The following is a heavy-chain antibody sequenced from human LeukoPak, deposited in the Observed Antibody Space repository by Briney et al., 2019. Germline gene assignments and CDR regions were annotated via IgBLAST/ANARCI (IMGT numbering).Heavy chain of an antibody. CDR2: IDTAGNT. CDR3: ARTSKVTSVMDI. CDR1: GFTFSNYG. D-gene: IGHD3-16*01. Sequence: PGGSLRLSCGASGFTFSNYGMHWVRQATGKGLEWVSAIDTAGNTFYPGSVRGRFTISRENAKNSLYLQMNNVRAGDTAVYYCARTSKVTSVMDIWGQGTMVTVSS. J-gene: IGHJ3*02. V-gene: IGHV3-13*01.